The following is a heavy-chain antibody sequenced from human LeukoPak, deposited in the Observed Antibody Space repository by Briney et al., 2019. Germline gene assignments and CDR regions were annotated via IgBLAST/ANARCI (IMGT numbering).Heavy chain of an antibody. V-gene: IGHV1-2*02. J-gene: IGHJ3*02. CDR2: INPNSGGT. CDR1: GYTFTGYY. D-gene: IGHD3-22*01. CDR3: ARDHSLVVGASDI. Sequence: GASVQVSCKAPGYTFTGYYMHWVRQAPGQWLEWMGWINPNSGGTNYAQKFQGRVTMTRDTSISTAYMELSRLRSDDTAVYYCARDHSLVVGASDIWGQGTMVTVSS.